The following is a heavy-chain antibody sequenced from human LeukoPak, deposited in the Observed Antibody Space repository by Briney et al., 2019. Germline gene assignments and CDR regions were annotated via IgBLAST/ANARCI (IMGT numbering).Heavy chain of an antibody. D-gene: IGHD3-22*01. CDR3: ARDPQWGDYYDSSGYQFDY. Sequence: GASVKVSCKASGYTFTGYYMQWVRQAPGQGLKWMGWINPNSGGTNYAQKFQGRVTMTRDTSISTAYMELSRLRSDDTAVYYCARDPQWGDYYDSSGYQFDYWGRGALVTVSS. V-gene: IGHV1-2*02. CDR1: GYTFTGYY. J-gene: IGHJ4*02. CDR2: INPNSGGT.